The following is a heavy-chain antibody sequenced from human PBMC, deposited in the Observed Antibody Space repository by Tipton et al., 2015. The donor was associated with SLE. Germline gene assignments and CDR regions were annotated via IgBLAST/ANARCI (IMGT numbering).Heavy chain of an antibody. V-gene: IGHV4-39*07. J-gene: IGHJ3*02. D-gene: IGHD3-16*01. CDR3: ARDVGGDRDAFDI. CDR1: GGSISSYY. CDR2: LYFGGSA. Sequence: TLSLTCTVSGGSISSYYWNWIRQPPGKGLEWIGSLYFGGSAYYNPSLKSRVTISVDTSKNQFSLKLSSVTAADTAVYYCARDVGGDRDAFDIWGQGTMVTVSS.